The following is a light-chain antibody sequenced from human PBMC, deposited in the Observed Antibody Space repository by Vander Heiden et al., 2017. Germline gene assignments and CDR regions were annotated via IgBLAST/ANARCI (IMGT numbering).Light chain of an antibody. J-gene: IGLJ3*02. V-gene: IGLV1-44*01. CDR2: SNN. CDR1: SSIIGSST. CDR3: AAWDDSLNGWV. Sequence: QSVLTQPPSASGTPAQRVTNSCSGSSSIIGSSTVHWYHQPPGTAPKLLIYSNNQRPSGVPDRFSGSKSGTSASLAISGLQSEDEADYYCAAWDDSLNGWVFGGGTKLTVL.